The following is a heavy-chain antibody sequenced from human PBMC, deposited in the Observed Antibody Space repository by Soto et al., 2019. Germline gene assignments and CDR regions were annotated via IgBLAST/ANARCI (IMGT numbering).Heavy chain of an antibody. Sequence: SETLSLTCTVSGGSISSYYWSWIRQPPGKGLEWIGYIYYSGSTNYNPSLKSRVTISVDTSKNQFSLKLSSVTAADTAVYYCARDSALRFLAPDAFDIWGQGTMVTV. CDR1: GGSISSYY. J-gene: IGHJ3*02. CDR3: ARDSALRFLAPDAFDI. CDR2: IYYSGST. D-gene: IGHD3-3*01. V-gene: IGHV4-59*01.